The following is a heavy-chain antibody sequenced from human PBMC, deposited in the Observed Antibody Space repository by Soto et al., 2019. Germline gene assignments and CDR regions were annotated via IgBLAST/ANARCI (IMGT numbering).Heavy chain of an antibody. V-gene: IGHV1-18*01. CDR3: ATLPTPYSSSWYRIGNMDV. D-gene: IGHD6-13*01. J-gene: IGHJ6*03. CDR2: ISGYNDNT. CDR1: GYTFTNYG. Sequence: GASVKVSCKASGYTFTNYGVSWVRQAPGQGLEWMGWISGYNDNTIYAEELRGRVTMTTDTSTSTAYMELGSLRSEDTAVYYCATLPTPYSSSWYRIGNMDVWGKGTTVTVSS.